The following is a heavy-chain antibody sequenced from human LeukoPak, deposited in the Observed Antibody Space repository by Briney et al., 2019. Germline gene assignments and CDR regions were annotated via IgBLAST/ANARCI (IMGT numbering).Heavy chain of an antibody. J-gene: IGHJ4*02. D-gene: IGHD6-19*01. CDR1: GFTFDDYA. Sequence: GGSLRLSCAASGFTFDDYAMHWVRQAPGKGLEWVSLISWDGGSTYYADSVEGRFTISRDNSKNSLYLLMNSLRAEDTALYYCAKGSSGWIGYFDYWGQGPLVTVSS. V-gene: IGHV3-43D*03. CDR3: AKGSSGWIGYFDY. CDR2: ISWDGGST.